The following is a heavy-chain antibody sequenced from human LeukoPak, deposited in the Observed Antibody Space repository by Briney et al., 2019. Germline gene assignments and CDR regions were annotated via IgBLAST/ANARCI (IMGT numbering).Heavy chain of an antibody. CDR3: AREPGFDSSGYLNWFDP. Sequence: SETLSLTCTVSGGSISSYYWSWIRQPPGKGLEWIACISYSGSTKYNPSLKSRVTISVDTSKNQLSPKLSSVPAADTAVYYCAREPGFDSSGYLNWFDPWGQGTLVTVSS. CDR2: ISYSGST. CDR1: GGSISSYY. D-gene: IGHD3-22*01. V-gene: IGHV4-59*01. J-gene: IGHJ5*02.